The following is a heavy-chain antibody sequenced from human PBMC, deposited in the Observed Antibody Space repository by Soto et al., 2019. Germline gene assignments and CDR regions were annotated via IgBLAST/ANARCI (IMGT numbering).Heavy chain of an antibody. CDR3: ARDLWVEPELYYYGMDV. D-gene: IGHD1-1*01. CDR1: GDSISSADYY. CDR2: IFYSGTT. V-gene: IGHV4-30-4*01. J-gene: IGHJ6*02. Sequence: LSLTCTVSGDSISSADYYWSWIRQTPGKGMEWIGHIFYSGTTYYNPSLTSRLTISVDTSKNHFSMRLTSVTAADTAVYYCARDLWVEPELYYYGMDVWCQGTTVTVSS.